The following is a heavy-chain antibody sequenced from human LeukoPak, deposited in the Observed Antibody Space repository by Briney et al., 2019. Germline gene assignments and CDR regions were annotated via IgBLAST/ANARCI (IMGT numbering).Heavy chain of an antibody. J-gene: IGHJ5*02. V-gene: IGHV4-59*01. D-gene: IGHD6-19*01. CDR1: GGSISNYY. Sequence: SETLSLTCTVSGGSISNYYWSWIRQPPGKGLEWIGYIYYSGSTNYNPSLKSRVTISVDTSKNQFSLKLSSVTAADTAVYYCARRSPSSGWYGNWFDPWGQGTLVTVSS. CDR2: IYYSGST. CDR3: ARRSPSSGWYGNWFDP.